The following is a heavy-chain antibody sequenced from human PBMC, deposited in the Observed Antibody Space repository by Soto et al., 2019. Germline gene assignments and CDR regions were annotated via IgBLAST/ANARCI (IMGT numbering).Heavy chain of an antibody. Sequence: EVQLLESGGGLVQPGGSLRLSCAASGFTFSSYAMSWVRQAPGKGLEWVSAISGSGGSTYYADSVKGRFTISRDNSKNAPYLQMNSLSAEDTAVYYCSLWFGDVFVAYCGQGTLDTVSS. CDR1: GFTFSSYA. CDR3: SLWFGDVFVAY. J-gene: IGHJ4*02. V-gene: IGHV3-23*01. CDR2: ISGSGGST. D-gene: IGHD3-10*01.